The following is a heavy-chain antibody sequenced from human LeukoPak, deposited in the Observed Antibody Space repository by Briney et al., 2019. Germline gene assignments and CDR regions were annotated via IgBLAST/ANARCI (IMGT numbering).Heavy chain of an antibody. J-gene: IGHJ5*02. V-gene: IGHV3-48*04. D-gene: IGHD1-7*01. CDR1: GFTFSSYS. Sequence: GGSLRLSCAASGFTFSSYSMNWVRQAPGEGLEWVSYISSSSSTIYYADSVKGRFTISRDNAKNSLYLQMNSLRAEDTAVYYCARDLELRKSQKQYNWFDPWGQGTLVTVSS. CDR2: ISSSSSTI. CDR3: ARDLELRKSQKQYNWFDP.